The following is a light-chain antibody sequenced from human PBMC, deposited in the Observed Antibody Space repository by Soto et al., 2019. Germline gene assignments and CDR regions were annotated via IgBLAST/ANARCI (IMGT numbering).Light chain of an antibody. CDR3: QQYNNWPPLT. CDR2: DAS. Sequence: MTQSPVTLSVSPGERATLSCRASQFIGSNLAWYQQKPAQPPRLLIYDASTRATGIPARFSGSGSGTESTLTISSLQSEDFAVYYCQQYNNWPPLTFGGGTKVDIK. J-gene: IGKJ4*01. V-gene: IGKV3-15*01. CDR1: QFIGSN.